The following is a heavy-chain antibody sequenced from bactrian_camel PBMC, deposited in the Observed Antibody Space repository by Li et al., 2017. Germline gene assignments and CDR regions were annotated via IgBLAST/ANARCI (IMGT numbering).Heavy chain of an antibody. D-gene: IGHD4*01. CDR3: AAELRPDYVLQVRNILRPNGYNR. CDR1: GLSVSDFS. V-gene: IGHV3S25*01. J-gene: IGHJ4*01. Sequence: QLVESGGGSVQTGGSLRLSCAPSGLSVSDFSMAWFRQSPGKEREQVAVFIYSFGRSTRYADSVKGRFTISQDATNTVNLQMNSLKPEDSGMYYCAAELRPDYVLQVRNILRPNGYNRWGRGTQVTVSS. CDR2: IYSFGRST.